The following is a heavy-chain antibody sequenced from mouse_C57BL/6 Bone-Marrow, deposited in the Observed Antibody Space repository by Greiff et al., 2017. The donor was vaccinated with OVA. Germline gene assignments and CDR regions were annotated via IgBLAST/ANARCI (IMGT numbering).Heavy chain of an antibody. Sequence: QVQLQQSGPELVKPGASVKISCKASGYSFTSYYIHWVKQRPGQGLEWIGWIYPGSGNTKYNEKFKGKATLTADTSSSTAYMQLSSLTSEDSAVYYCARSVYDYDVDYWGQGTTLTVSS. CDR3: ARSVYDYDVDY. CDR1: GYSFTSYY. J-gene: IGHJ2*01. CDR2: IYPGSGNT. V-gene: IGHV1-66*01. D-gene: IGHD2-4*01.